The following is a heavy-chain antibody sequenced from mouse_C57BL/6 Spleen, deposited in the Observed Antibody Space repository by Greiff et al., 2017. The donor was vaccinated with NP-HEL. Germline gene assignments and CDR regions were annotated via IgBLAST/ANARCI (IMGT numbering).Heavy chain of an antibody. Sequence: GAELARPGASVKLSCKASGYTFTSYGISWVKQRTGQGLEWIGEIYPRSGNTYYNEKFKGKATLTADKSSSTAYMELRSLTSEDSAVYFCVYYYGSSPWFADWGQGTLVTVSA. J-gene: IGHJ3*01. V-gene: IGHV1-81*01. CDR2: IYPRSGNT. CDR1: GYTFTSYG. CDR3: VYYYGSSPWFAD. D-gene: IGHD1-1*01.